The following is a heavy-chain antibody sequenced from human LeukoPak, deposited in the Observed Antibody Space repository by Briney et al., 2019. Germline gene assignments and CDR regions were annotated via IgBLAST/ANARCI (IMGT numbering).Heavy chain of an antibody. D-gene: IGHD3-3*01. CDR1: GYTFTGDY. V-gene: IGHV1-2*06. CDR2: INPNSGGT. CDR3: AREDKIRFLAGVVRWRWFDP. Sequence: ASVKVSCKASGYTFTGDYMHWVRQAPGQGLEWMGRINPNSGGTNYAQKFQGRVTMTRDTSISTAYMELSRLRSDDTAVYYCAREDKIRFLAGVVRWRWFDPWGQGTLITVSS. J-gene: IGHJ5*02.